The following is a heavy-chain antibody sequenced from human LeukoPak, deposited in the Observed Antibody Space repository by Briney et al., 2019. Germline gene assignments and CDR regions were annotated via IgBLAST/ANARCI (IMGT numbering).Heavy chain of an antibody. CDR1: GFTFSSYG. V-gene: IGHV3-30*18. Sequence: GGSLRLSCAASGFTFSSYGMHWVRQAPGKGLEWVAVISYDGSNKYYADSVKGRFTISRDNSKNTLYLQMNSLRAEDTAVYYCAKDSATYYYDSSGYYFDYWGQGTLVTVSS. CDR3: AKDSATYYYDSSGYYFDY. D-gene: IGHD3-22*01. J-gene: IGHJ4*02. CDR2: ISYDGSNK.